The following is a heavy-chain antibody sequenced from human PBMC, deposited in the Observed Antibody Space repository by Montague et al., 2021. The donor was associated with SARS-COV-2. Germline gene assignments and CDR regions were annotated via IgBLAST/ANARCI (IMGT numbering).Heavy chain of an antibody. CDR1: GGSISSGNWH. CDR3: ARGVSIMVRGRRRFDY. J-gene: IGHJ4*02. D-gene: IGHD3-10*01. Sequence: TLSLTCTLSGGSISSGNWHWSWIRQPSGKGLEWIGRIYTSGSTSYXPSLKSRVTISADTSKNQFSLKLSSMTAADTAVYYCARGVSIMVRGRRRFDYWGQETSVTVSS. V-gene: IGHV4-61*02. CDR2: IYTSGST.